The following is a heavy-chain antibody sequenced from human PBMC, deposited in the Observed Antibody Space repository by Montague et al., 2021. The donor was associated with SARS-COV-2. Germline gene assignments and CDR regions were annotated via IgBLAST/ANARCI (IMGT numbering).Heavy chain of an antibody. CDR3: ASAFYGDHWAFDV. J-gene: IGHJ3*01. D-gene: IGHD3-3*02. V-gene: IGHV6-1*01. CDR1: XDSVSSNIAA. Sequence: CAISXDSVSSNIAAWNWIRQSPSRGLEWLGRTYYRSKWYNDYAVSVRSRITISPDTSKNQFSLQLNSVTPEDTAVYYCASAFYGDHWAFDVWGQGTMVTVSS. CDR2: TYYRSKWYN.